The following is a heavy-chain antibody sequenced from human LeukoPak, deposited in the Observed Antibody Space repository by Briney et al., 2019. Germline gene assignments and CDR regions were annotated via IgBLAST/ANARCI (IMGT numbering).Heavy chain of an antibody. V-gene: IGHV3-23*01. J-gene: IGHJ4*02. Sequence: GGSLRLSCAASGFTFSSYAMSWVRQAPGMGLEWVSAISASGGSTYYADSVKGRFTISRDNSKSTLYLQMNTLRAEDTAVYYCAKRIAAAGPYFDDWGQGTLVTVSS. D-gene: IGHD6-13*01. CDR2: ISASGGST. CDR1: GFTFSSYA. CDR3: AKRIAAAGPYFDD.